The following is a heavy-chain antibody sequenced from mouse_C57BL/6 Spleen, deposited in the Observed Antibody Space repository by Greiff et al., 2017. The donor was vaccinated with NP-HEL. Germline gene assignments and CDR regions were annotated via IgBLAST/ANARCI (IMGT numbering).Heavy chain of an antibody. V-gene: IGHV1-64*01. J-gene: IGHJ2*01. D-gene: IGHD2-5*01. CDR3: ARWSSIVTLDY. Sequence: VQLQQPGAELVKPGASVKLSCKASGYTFTSYWMHWVKQRPGRGLEWIGMIHPNSGSTNYNEKFKSKATLTVDKSSSTAYMQLSSLTSEDSAVYYCARWSSIVTLDYWGQGTTLTVSS. CDR2: IHPNSGST. CDR1: GYTFTSYW.